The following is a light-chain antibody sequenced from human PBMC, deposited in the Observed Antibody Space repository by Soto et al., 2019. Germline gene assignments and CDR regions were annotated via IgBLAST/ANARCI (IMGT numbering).Light chain of an antibody. CDR1: SSDVGAYNS. J-gene: IGLJ3*02. CDR3: NSHGGSNNFWV. Sequence: QSVLTQPPSASGSPVQSVTISCTGTSSDVGAYNSVSWYQQHPGKAPRLMIYEVNKRPSGVPDRFSGSKSVNMAPLTVSGLQDEDEADYYCNSHGGSNNFWVFGGGTKLTVL. V-gene: IGLV2-8*01. CDR2: EVN.